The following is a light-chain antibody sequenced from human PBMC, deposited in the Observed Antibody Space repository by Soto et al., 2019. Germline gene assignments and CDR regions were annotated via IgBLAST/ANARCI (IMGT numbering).Light chain of an antibody. Sequence: DIQMTQSPSSLSASVGDRVTITCRAGQSINAYVNWDQQKPGKAPKFLIHAASSLQSGVPSRFSGSRSGKFFTLTIRSLPPQDLATYYCQQSYNTPPFTFGQGTKVDIK. CDR1: QSINAY. CDR2: AAS. V-gene: IGKV1-39*01. J-gene: IGKJ2*01. CDR3: QQSYNTPPFT.